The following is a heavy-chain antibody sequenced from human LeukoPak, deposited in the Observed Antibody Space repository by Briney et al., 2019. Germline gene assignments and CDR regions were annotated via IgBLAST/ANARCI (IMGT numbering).Heavy chain of an antibody. CDR3: ARADITIFGVVIGNFDY. Sequence: GGSLRLSCAASGFTFSSYSMNWVRQAPGKGLEWVSSISSSSYIYYADSVKGRFTISRDNAKNSLYLQMNSLRAEDTAVYYCARADITIFGVVIGNFDYWGQGTLVTVSS. CDR2: ISSSSYI. J-gene: IGHJ4*02. D-gene: IGHD3-3*01. V-gene: IGHV3-21*01. CDR1: GFTFSSYS.